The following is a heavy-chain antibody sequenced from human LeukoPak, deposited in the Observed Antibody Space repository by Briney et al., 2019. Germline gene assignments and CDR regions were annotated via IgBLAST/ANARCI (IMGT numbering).Heavy chain of an antibody. D-gene: IGHD4-17*01. CDR3: ARARGDSSRLDY. Sequence: SETLSLTCTVSGGSITGGGYYWSWIRQHPGKGLEWIGYIYYSDNTYYNPSLKSRVTISADTSKNQFSLKLNSVTAADTAVYYCARARGDSSRLDYWDQGTLVTVSS. CDR1: GGSITGGGYY. CDR2: IYYSDNT. J-gene: IGHJ4*02. V-gene: IGHV4-31*03.